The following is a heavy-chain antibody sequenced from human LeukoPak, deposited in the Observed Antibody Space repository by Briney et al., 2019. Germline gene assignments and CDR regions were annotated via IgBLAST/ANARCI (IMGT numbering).Heavy chain of an antibody. D-gene: IGHD6-13*01. CDR1: GFTFSNYW. CDR2: INQDGSVI. Sequence: PGGSLRLSCAASGFTFSNYWMTWVHQAPGEGLEWVANINQDGSVIYYVDSLKGRFTISRDNAKKSVHLQMNSLRAGDTAVYYCARIGYSSSSLDYWGQGTLVTVS. J-gene: IGHJ4*02. V-gene: IGHV3-7*01. CDR3: ARIGYSSSSLDY.